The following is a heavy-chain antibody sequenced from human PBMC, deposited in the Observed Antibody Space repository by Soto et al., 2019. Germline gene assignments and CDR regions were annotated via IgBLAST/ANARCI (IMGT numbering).Heavy chain of an antibody. CDR3: ARTTRSGSFNFDY. CDR1: GGTFSSYA. D-gene: IGHD1-26*01. V-gene: IGHV1-69*13. J-gene: IGHJ4*02. CDR2: IIPIFGTA. Sequence: SVKVSCKASGGTFSSYAISWVRQAPGQGLEWMGGIIPIFGTANYAQKFQGRVTITADESTSTAYMELSSLRSEDTAVYYCARTTRSGSFNFDYWGQGTLVTVS.